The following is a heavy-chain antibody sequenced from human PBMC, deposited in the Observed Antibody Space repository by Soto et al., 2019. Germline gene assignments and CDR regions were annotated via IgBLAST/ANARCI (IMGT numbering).Heavy chain of an antibody. D-gene: IGHD1-26*01. V-gene: IGHV4-39*01. CDR1: GGSISSSSHY. CDR3: ANSGSYFLFDY. J-gene: IGHJ4*02. CDR2: MSYSGST. Sequence: SETLSLTCTVSGGSISSSSHYWGWIRQPPGKGLEWIGTMSYSGSTYYNPSLKSRVTISVDTSKTQLSLKLSSVTAADTAVYYCANSGSYFLFDYWGQGTLVTVSS.